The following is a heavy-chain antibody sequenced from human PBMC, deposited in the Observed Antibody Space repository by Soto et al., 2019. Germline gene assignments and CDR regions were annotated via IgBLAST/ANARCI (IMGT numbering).Heavy chain of an antibody. J-gene: IGHJ4*02. Sequence: QVQLQESGPGLVKPSGTLSLTCAVSGGSISSNNWWSWVRQPPGKGLEWIGEIYHSGSTNYNPSLTSRVAISVDKSKNQFSLKLSSVTAADTAVYYCARDQVAGTYFDYWGQGTLVTVSS. V-gene: IGHV4-4*02. CDR2: IYHSGST. D-gene: IGHD6-19*01. CDR3: ARDQVAGTYFDY. CDR1: GGSISSNNW.